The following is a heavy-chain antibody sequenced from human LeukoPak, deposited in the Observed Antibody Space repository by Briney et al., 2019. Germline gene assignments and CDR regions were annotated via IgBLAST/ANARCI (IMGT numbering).Heavy chain of an antibody. J-gene: IGHJ3*02. CDR2: ISSSDTYI. CDR1: GFTFSSYS. CDR3: AREPWLYKSDAFDI. D-gene: IGHD3-22*01. V-gene: IGHV3-21*01. Sequence: GGSLRLSCAASGFTFSSYSMNWVRQAPGKGLEWVSSISSSDTYIYHADSVKGRFTISRDNAKNSLYLQMNSLRAEDTAVYYCAREPWLYKSDAFDIWGQGTMVTVSS.